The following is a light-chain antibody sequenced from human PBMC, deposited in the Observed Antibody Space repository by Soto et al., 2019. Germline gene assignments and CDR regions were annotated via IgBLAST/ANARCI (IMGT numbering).Light chain of an antibody. Sequence: DIQMTQSPSTLSASVGDRVTITCRASQSISSWLAWYQQKPGKAPKLLIYKASSLEGGIPSRFSGSGSETEFTLTISSLQPEDFATYYCQQYNSYQCTFGQGTKLEIK. CDR3: QQYNSYQCT. J-gene: IGKJ2*02. V-gene: IGKV1-5*03. CDR2: KAS. CDR1: QSISSW.